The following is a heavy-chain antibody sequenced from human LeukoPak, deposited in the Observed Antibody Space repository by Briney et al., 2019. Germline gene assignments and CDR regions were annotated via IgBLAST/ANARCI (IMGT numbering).Heavy chain of an antibody. D-gene: IGHD5-18*01. V-gene: IGHV4-59*01. CDR2: VYYRGST. Sequence: SETLSLTCNVSGASINGDYWSWIRQPPGKGLQWVGYVYYRGSTNYNPSLESRLTISVDASKNQFSLKLRSVTTADSAIYCGHTYGGLLDYRGQGILVTVSS. CDR1: GASINGDY. J-gene: IGHJ4*02. CDR3: HTYGGLLDY.